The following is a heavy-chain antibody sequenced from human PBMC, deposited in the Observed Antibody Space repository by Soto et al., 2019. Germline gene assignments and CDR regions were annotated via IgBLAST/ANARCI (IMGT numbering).Heavy chain of an antibody. V-gene: IGHV3-48*04. D-gene: IGHD3-22*01. Sequence: GGSQRLSCAASGFTFRTYGRNWVRQAPGKGLEWVSYISSSSSTIYYADSVKGRFTISRDNAKNSLYLQMNSLRAEDTAVYYCARVVDYCDPYYYYGMDVWGQGTTVTVSS. CDR3: ARVVDYCDPYYYYGMDV. CDR2: ISSSSSTI. CDR1: GFTFRTYG. J-gene: IGHJ6*02.